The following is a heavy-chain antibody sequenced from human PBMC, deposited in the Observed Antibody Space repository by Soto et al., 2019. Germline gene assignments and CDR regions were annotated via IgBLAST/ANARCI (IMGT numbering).Heavy chain of an antibody. Sequence: QVQLVQSGAEVKKPGASVKVSCKASGYTFTGYYMHWVRQAPGQGLEWMGWINPNSGGTNYAQKFQGWVTMTRDTSISTPYLELSSLRSDDTAVYYCATELRATTCNYFDYWCQGTLVTVSS. CDR1: GYTFTGYY. V-gene: IGHV1-2*04. J-gene: IGHJ4*02. D-gene: IGHD1-26*01. CDR3: ATELRATTCNYFDY. CDR2: INPNSGGT.